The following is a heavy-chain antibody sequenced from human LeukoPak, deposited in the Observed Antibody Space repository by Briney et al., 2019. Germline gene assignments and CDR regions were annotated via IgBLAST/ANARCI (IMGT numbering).Heavy chain of an antibody. J-gene: IGHJ4*02. CDR2: MNPNSGNT. D-gene: IGHD3-10*01. Sequence: ASVKVSCKASGYTSTSYDINWVRQATGQGLEWMGWMNPNSGNTGYAQKFQGRVTMTRNTSISTAYMELSSLRSEDTAVYYCARGWFGGGGSDYWGQGTLVTVSS. CDR3: ARGWFGGGGSDY. CDR1: GYTSTSYD. V-gene: IGHV1-8*01.